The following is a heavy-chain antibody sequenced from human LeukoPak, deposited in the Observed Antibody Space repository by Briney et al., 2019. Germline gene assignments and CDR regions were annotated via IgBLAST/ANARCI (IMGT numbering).Heavy chain of an antibody. CDR2: MQPNSDDT. Sequence: ASVKASCKASGYTFTNNDIHWVRQATGQGLEWMGWMQPNSDDTGYAQKFQGRVTMTRNTSISTAYMELSSLRPEDTAVYYCARHFGTGDNFDYWGQGTLLIVSS. CDR1: GYTFTNND. D-gene: IGHD1-1*01. V-gene: IGHV1-8*01. CDR3: ARHFGTGDNFDY. J-gene: IGHJ4*02.